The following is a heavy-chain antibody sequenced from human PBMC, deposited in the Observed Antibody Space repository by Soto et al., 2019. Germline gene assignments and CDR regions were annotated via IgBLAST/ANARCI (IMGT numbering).Heavy chain of an antibody. Sequence: SVKVSCKASGGTFSSYAISWVRQAPGQGLEWMGGIIPIFGTANYAQKFQGRVTITADESTSTAYMELSSLRSEDTAVYYCARDKVDGDGYNGGFDYWGQGTLVTVSS. CDR3: ARDKVDGDGYNGGFDY. CDR2: IIPIFGTA. J-gene: IGHJ4*02. D-gene: IGHD5-12*01. CDR1: GGTFSSYA. V-gene: IGHV1-69*13.